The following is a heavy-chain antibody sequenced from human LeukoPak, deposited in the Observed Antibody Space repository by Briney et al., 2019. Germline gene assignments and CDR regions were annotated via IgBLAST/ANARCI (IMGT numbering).Heavy chain of an antibody. CDR1: GFTFSSYS. V-gene: IGHV3-21*01. CDR3: ARVSGIPGYYFDY. J-gene: IGHJ4*02. Sequence: GGSLRLSCAASGFTFSSYSMNWVRQAPGKGLEWVSSISSSSSYIYYADSVKGRFTISRDNAKNSLYLQMNSLRAEDTAVYYCARVSGIPGYYFDYWGQGTPVTVSS. CDR2: ISSSSSYI. D-gene: IGHD3-10*01.